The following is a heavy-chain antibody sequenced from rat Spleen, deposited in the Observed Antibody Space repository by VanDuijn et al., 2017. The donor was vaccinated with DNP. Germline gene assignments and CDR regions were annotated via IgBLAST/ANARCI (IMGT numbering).Heavy chain of an antibody. CDR2: ITTNSGNT. CDR1: GFTFSNYA. CDR3: ARHVGGSYYYPDY. J-gene: IGHJ2*01. D-gene: IGHD1-12*02. Sequence: EVQLVESGGGLVQPGRSLKLSCAASGFTFSNYAVAWVRQAPKKGLEWVATITTNSGNTYYRDSVRGRFTISRDNAKSTLYLQMDSLRSEDTATYYCARHVGGSYYYPDYWGQGVMVTVSS. V-gene: IGHV5-25*01.